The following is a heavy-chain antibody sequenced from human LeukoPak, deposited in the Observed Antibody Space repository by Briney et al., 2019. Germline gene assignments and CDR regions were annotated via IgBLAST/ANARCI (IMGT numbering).Heavy chain of an antibody. CDR2: IRSKAYGGTT. Sequence: QPGGSLRLSCTASGFTFGDYAMSWVRQAPGKGLEWVGFIRSKAYGGTTEYAASVKGRFTISRDDSKSIAYLQMNSLKTEDTAVYYCSRDLTRGNFDWLLNGPYFDYWAREPWSPSPQ. J-gene: IGHJ4*02. D-gene: IGHD3-9*01. V-gene: IGHV3-49*04. CDR1: GFTFGDYA. CDR3: SRDLTRGNFDWLLNGPYFDY.